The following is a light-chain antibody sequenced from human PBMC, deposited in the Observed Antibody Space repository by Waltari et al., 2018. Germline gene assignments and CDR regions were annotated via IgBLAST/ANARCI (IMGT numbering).Light chain of an antibody. CDR1: SSDVGGYDY. J-gene: IGLJ3*02. V-gene: IGLV2-11*01. CDR3: CSYAGSHSWV. CDR2: EVS. Sequence: QSALTQPRSVSGSPGQSVTLSCTGTSSDVGGYDYVSWYKQRPGKAPKVMVYEVSMRPSGVPDRFSGSKSGNTASLTISGLQAEDEVEYYCCSYAGSHSWVFGGGTRLTVL.